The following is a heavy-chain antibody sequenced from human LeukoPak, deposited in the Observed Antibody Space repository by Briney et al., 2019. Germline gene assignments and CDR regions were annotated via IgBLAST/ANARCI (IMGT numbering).Heavy chain of an antibody. CDR2: IYHSGST. CDR3: ATRWDCSSTSCYFPYYYYYMDV. Sequence: SETLSLTCTVSGGSISSGGYYWSWIRQPPGKGLEWIGYIYHSGSTYYNPSLKSRVTISVDRSKNQFSLKLSSVTAADTAVHYCATRWDCSSTSCYFPYYYYYMDVWGKGTTVTVSS. J-gene: IGHJ6*03. CDR1: GGSISSGGYY. D-gene: IGHD2-2*01. V-gene: IGHV4-30-2*01.